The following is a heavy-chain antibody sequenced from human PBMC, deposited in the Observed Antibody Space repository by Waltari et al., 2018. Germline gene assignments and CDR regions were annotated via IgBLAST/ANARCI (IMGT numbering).Heavy chain of an antibody. CDR2: INPNSGGT. CDR1: GYTFTGYY. V-gene: IGHV1-2*06. Sequence: QVQLVQSGAEVKKPGASVKVSCKASGYTFTGYYMHWVRQAPGQGLEWMGRINPNSGGTNYAQKCQGRVTMTRDTSINTAYMELSRLRADDTAVYYCARPPRNWNWFDPWGQGPLVTVSS. D-gene: IGHD1-1*01. J-gene: IGHJ5*02. CDR3: ARPPRNWNWFDP.